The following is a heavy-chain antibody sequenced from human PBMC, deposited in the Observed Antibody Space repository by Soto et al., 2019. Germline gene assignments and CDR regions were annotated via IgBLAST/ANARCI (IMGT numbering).Heavy chain of an antibody. D-gene: IGHD1-7*01. CDR1: GGSVRDGSYY. CDR2: IYHSGST. V-gene: IGHV4-61*01. Sequence: PSETLSLTCTVSGGSVRDGSYYWAWLRQPPGKGLEWIGHIYHSGSTIYNPSLKSRVTISIDTSKSQFSLNLNSMTAADTAVYYCAGYNWNYYFDPWGQGTLVTVPQ. CDR3: AGYNWNYYFDP. J-gene: IGHJ5*02.